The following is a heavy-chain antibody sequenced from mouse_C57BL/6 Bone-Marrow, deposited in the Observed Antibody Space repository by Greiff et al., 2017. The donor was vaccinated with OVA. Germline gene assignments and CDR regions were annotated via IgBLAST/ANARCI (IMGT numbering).Heavy chain of an antibody. CDR1: GYSITSGYY. D-gene: IGHD2-3*01. V-gene: IGHV3-6*01. CDR2: ISYDGSN. CDR3: ARPLYDGYPAWFAY. Sequence: ESGPGLVKPSQSLSLTCSVTGYSITSGYYWNWIRQFPGNKLEWMGYISYDGSNNYNPSLKNRISITRDTSKNQFFLKLNSVTTEDTATYYCARPLYDGYPAWFAYWGQGTLVTVSA. J-gene: IGHJ3*01.